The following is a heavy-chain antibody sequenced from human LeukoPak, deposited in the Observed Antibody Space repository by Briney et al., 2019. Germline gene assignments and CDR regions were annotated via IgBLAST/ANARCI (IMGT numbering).Heavy chain of an antibody. D-gene: IGHD4-11*01. CDR3: ARDSPATTVTGVYYYYGMDV. CDR1: GYTFTSYY. J-gene: IGHJ6*02. V-gene: IGHV1-46*01. CDR2: INPSGGST. Sequence: RASVKVSCKASGYTFTSYYMHWVRQAPGQGLEWMGLINPSGGSTSYAQKFQGRVTMTRDTSTSTVYMELSSLRSEDTAVYYCARDSPATTVTGVYYYYGMDVWGQGTTVTVSS.